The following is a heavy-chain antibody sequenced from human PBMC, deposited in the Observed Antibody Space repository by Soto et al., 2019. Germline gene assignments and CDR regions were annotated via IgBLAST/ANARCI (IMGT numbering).Heavy chain of an antibody. CDR1: GFTFSSYA. CDR2: ISGSGGST. D-gene: IGHD3-10*01. V-gene: IGHV3-23*01. CDR3: ATRGFGELPYYYYGMDV. Sequence: GGSLRLSCAASGFTFSSYAMSWVRQAPGKGLEWVSAISGSGGSTYYADSVKGRFTISRDNSKNTLYLQMNSLRAEDTAVYYCATRGFGELPYYYYGMDVWGQGTTVTVSS. J-gene: IGHJ6*02.